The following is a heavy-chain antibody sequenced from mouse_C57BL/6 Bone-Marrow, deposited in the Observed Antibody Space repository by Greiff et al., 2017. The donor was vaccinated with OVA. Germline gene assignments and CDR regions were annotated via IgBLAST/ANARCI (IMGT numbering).Heavy chain of an antibody. CDR2: ISAGGSYT. J-gene: IGHJ2*01. D-gene: IGHD1-1*01. CDR3: ARGSYYGSSFYFDY. CDR1: GFTFSSYA. V-gene: IGHV5-4*01. Sequence: EVQLQQSGGGLVKPGGSLKLSCAASGFTFSSYAMSWVRQTPEKRLEWVATISAGGSYTYYPDNVKGRFTLSRDNAKNNMYLQKSNMKSENTAMDYCARGSYYGSSFYFDYGGQGTTLTVSS.